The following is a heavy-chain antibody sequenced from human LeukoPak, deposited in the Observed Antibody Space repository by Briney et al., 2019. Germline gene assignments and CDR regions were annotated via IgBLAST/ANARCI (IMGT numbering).Heavy chain of an antibody. D-gene: IGHD3-10*01. V-gene: IGHV4-59*12. Sequence: SETLSLTCTVSGGSISSYYWSWIRQPPGKGLEWIGYIYYSGSTNYNPSLKSRVTISVDTSKNQFSLKLSSVTAADTAVYYCARARKRRFGELRSGSGMDVWGQGTTVTVFS. CDR1: GGSISSYY. J-gene: IGHJ6*02. CDR3: ARARKRRFGELRSGSGMDV. CDR2: IYYSGST.